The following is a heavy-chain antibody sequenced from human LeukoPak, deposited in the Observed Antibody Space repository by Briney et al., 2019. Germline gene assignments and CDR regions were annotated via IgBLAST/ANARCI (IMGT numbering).Heavy chain of an antibody. J-gene: IGHJ3*02. CDR3: ARGGSGQWLVNDAFDI. V-gene: IGHV1-69*04. CDR2: IIPILGIA. D-gene: IGHD6-19*01. CDR1: GGTFSSYA. Sequence: SVKVPCKASGGTFSSYAISWVRQAPGQGLEWMGRIIPILGIANYAQKFQGRVTITADKSTSTAYMELSSLRSEDTAVYYCARGGSGQWLVNDAFDIWGQGTMVTVSS.